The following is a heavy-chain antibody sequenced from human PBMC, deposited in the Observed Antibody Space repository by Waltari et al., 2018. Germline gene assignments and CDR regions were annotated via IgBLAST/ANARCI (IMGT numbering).Heavy chain of an antibody. CDR2: IYHSGST. D-gene: IGHD6-6*01. V-gene: IGHV4-38-2*01. CDR1: GYSISSGYY. Sequence: QVQLQESGPGLVKPSATLSLTCDGSGYSISSGYYWGWIRQPPGKGLEWIGSIYHSGSTYQNPSLKSRLTISLDTSKNQFSLKLSSVTAADTAVFYCARHPEQLVGYWYFDLWGRGTLVTVSS. CDR3: ARHPEQLVGYWYFDL. J-gene: IGHJ2*01.